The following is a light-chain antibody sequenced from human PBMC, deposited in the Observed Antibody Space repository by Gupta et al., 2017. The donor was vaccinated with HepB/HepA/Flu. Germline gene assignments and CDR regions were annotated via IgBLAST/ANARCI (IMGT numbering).Light chain of an antibody. Sequence: DIQMTQSPSSLTASVGDRVTITCRASQGIMNYLAWYQQKPGKLPKLLIYAASTLQSGVPSRFSGSGSGTDFTLTISSLQPEDVATYCCQHDNSAPPEFGQGTKVEIK. CDR1: QGIMNY. CDR2: AAS. J-gene: IGKJ1*01. CDR3: QHDNSAPPE. V-gene: IGKV1-27*01.